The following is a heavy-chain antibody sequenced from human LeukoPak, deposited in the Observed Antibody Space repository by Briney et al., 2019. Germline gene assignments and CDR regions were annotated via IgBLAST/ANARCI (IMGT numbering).Heavy chain of an antibody. CDR2: INHSGST. Sequence: SETLSLTCAAYGGSFSGYYWSWIRQPPGKGLEWIGEINHSGSTNYNPSLKSRVTISVDTSKNQFSLKLSSVTAADTAVYYCARGGSPDGMTTVTSAYYWGQGTLVTVSS. CDR1: GGSFSGYY. V-gene: IGHV4-34*01. D-gene: IGHD4-17*01. CDR3: ARGGSPDGMTTVTSAYY. J-gene: IGHJ4*02.